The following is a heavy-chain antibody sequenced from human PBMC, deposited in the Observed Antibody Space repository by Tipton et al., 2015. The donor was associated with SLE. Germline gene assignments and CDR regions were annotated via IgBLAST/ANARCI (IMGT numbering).Heavy chain of an antibody. J-gene: IGHJ4*02. CDR3: AKVTVTTDGLGDY. D-gene: IGHD4-11*01. V-gene: IGHV3-11*04. CDR2: ISSSSSTM. CDR1: GFTLSDHY. Sequence: SLRLSCAASGFTLSDHYVDWVRQAPGKGLEWVSFISSSSSTMYYADSVKGRFTISRDNAKNSLYLQMNSLRAEDTAVYYCAKVTVTTDGLGDYWGQGTLVTVSS.